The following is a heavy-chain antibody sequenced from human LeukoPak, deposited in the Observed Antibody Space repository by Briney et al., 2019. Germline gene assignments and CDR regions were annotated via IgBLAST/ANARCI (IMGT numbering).Heavy chain of an antibody. CDR1: GGSISSYY. Sequence: SETLSLTCTVSGGSISSYYWSWIRQPPGKGLEWIGDIYYSGSTNYNPSLKSRVTISVDTSKNQFSLKLSSVTAADTAVYYCVGGYHDTSAYGTTFDYWGQGSLVTVSS. CDR3: VGGYHDTSAYGTTFDY. V-gene: IGHV4-59*08. J-gene: IGHJ4*02. CDR2: IYYSGST. D-gene: IGHD3-22*01.